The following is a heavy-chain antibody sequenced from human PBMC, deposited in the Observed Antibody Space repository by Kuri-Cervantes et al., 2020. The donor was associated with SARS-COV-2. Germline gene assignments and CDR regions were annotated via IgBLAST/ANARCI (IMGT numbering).Heavy chain of an antibody. Sequence: GGSLRLSCAASGFTFTTFAMSWVRQAPGKGLEWVSTINYNAESTYHADSVKGRFTISRDNSKNTLYLQMNSLRAEDTAVYYCARAQVDSSSYYYYYMDVWDKGATVTVSS. CDR1: GFTFTTFA. V-gene: IGHV3-23*01. D-gene: IGHD5-12*01. CDR3: ARAQVDSSSYYYYYMDV. CDR2: INYNAEST. J-gene: IGHJ6*03.